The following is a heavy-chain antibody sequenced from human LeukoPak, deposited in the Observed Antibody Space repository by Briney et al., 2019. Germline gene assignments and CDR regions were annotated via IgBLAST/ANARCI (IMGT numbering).Heavy chain of an antibody. CDR1: GFTFSSFG. CDR3: AKAGHDFWSPSGFDL. V-gene: IGHV3-30*18. J-gene: IGHJ5*02. D-gene: IGHD3-3*01. Sequence: GGSLRLSCAASGFTFSSFGMHWDRQAPGKGLEWMAVILYDGSQKHYADPVKGRFIISRDNSKNTLYLQVNSLRAEDTALYYCAKAGHDFWSPSGFDLWGQGTLVAVSS. CDR2: ILYDGSQK.